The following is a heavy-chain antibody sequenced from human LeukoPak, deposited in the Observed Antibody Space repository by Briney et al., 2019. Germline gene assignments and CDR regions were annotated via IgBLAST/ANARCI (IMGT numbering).Heavy chain of an antibody. CDR3: ARHLGLYGSGIYGMYV. CDR1: GGSISSYY. Sequence: SETLSLTCTVSGGSISSYYWSWIRQPPGKGLEWIGYIYYSGSTNYNPSLKSRVTISVDTSKNQFSLKLSSVTAADTAVYYCARHLGLYGSGIYGMYVWGQGTTVTVSS. J-gene: IGHJ6*02. V-gene: IGHV4-59*08. CDR2: IYYSGST. D-gene: IGHD3-10*01.